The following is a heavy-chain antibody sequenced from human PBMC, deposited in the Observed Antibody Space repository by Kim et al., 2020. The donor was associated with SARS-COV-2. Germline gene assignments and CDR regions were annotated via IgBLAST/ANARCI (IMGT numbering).Heavy chain of an antibody. CDR3: ARGPRSRGGVVTSREFDP. J-gene: IGHJ5*02. Sequence: SETLSLTCAVYGGSFSGYYWSWIRQPPGKGLEWIGEINHSGSTNYNPSLKSRVTISVDTSKNQFSLKLSSVTAADTAVYYCARGPRSRGGVVTSREFDPWGQGTLVTVSS. CDR1: GGSFSGYY. CDR2: INHSGST. V-gene: IGHV4-34*01. D-gene: IGHD2-21*02.